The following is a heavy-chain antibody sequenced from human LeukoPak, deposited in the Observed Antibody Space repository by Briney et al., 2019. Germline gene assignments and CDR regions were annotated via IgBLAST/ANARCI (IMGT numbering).Heavy chain of an antibody. CDR1: GFTFDDYA. CDR2: ISWNSGSI. V-gene: IGHV3-9*01. J-gene: IGHJ1*01. Sequence: PGGSLRLSCAASGFTFDDYAMHWVRQAPGKGLEWVSGISWNSGSIGYADSVKGRFTISRDNAKNSPYLQMNSLRAEDTALYYCAKDRYGGNSGYFQHWGQGTLVTVSS. CDR3: AKDRYGGNSGYFQH. D-gene: IGHD4-23*01.